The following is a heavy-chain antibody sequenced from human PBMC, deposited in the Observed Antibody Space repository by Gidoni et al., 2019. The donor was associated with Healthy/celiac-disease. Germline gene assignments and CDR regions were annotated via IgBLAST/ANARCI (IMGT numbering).Heavy chain of an antibody. CDR1: GASVSRNSAA. V-gene: IGHV6-1*01. Sequence: QVQLQQSGPGLVKPSQTLSLTCAISGASVSRNSAAWNWIRQSPSRGLEWLGRTYYRSKWYNDYAVSVKSRITINPDTSKNQFSLQLNSVTPEDTAVYYCARARRRVTTVTGVGPGWFDPWGQGTLVTVSS. CDR2: TYYRSKWYN. CDR3: ARARRRVTTVTGVGPGWFDP. D-gene: IGHD4-17*01. J-gene: IGHJ5*02.